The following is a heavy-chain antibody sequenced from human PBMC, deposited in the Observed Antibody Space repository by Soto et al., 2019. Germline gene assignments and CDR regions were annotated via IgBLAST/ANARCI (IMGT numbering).Heavy chain of an antibody. V-gene: IGHV4-30-4*01. CDR3: ARGRGDIVVVVAATPYYFDY. J-gene: IGHJ4*02. D-gene: IGHD2-15*01. CDR2: IYYSGST. CDR1: GGSISSGDYY. Sequence: QVQLQESGPGLVKPSQTLSLTCTVSGGSISSGDYYWSWIRQPPGKGLEWIGYIYYSGSTYYNPSLKSRVTISVDTSKNQFSLKLSSVTAADTAVYYCARGRGDIVVVVAATPYYFDYWGQGTLVTVSS.